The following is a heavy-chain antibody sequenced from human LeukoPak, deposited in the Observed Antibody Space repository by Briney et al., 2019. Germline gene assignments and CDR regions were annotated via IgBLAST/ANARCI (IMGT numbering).Heavy chain of an antibody. J-gene: IGHJ5*02. D-gene: IGHD4-17*01. Sequence: SETLSLTCAVYGGSFSGYYWSWIRQPPGKGLEWIGEINHSGSTNYNPSLKSRVTISVDTSKNQFSLKLSSVTAADTAVYYCARESTVTLAGSYNWFDPWGQGTLVTVSS. V-gene: IGHV4-34*01. CDR2: INHSGST. CDR3: ARESTVTLAGSYNWFDP. CDR1: GGSFSGYY.